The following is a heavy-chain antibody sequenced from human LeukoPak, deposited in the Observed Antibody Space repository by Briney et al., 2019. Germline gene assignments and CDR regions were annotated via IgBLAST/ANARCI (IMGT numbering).Heavy chain of an antibody. CDR3: ATGGLRIY. CDR1: IFTFSDYW. J-gene: IGHJ4*02. V-gene: IGHV3-7*01. D-gene: IGHD5-12*01. Sequence: PGGSLRLSCAASIFTFSDYWMSWVRQAPGKGLEWVANIKQDGSEKYYVDSVKGRFTISRDNAKNSLFLQMNSLRAEDTAIYYCATGGLRIYWGQGTLVTVSS. CDR2: IKQDGSEK.